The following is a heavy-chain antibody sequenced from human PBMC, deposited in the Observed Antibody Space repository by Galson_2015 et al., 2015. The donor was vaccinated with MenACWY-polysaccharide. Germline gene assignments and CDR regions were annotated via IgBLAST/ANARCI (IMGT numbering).Heavy chain of an antibody. D-gene: IGHD5-24*01. CDR3: AKDFHNYGMDV. J-gene: IGHJ6*02. CDR2: ISNSGKDM. V-gene: IGHV3-21*06. Sequence: SLRLSCAASGFRINTYYMNWVRQTPGKGLEWVSSISNSGKDMQYTVSVRGRFTISRDIAKNSLFLQMNSLGVEDTAIYYCAKDFHNYGMDVWGHGTTVTVSS. CDR1: GFRINTYY.